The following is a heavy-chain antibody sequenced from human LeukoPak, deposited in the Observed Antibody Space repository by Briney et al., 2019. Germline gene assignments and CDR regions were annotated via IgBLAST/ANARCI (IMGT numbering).Heavy chain of an antibody. CDR3: VRDKYFQH. V-gene: IGHV3-48*01. Sequence: GGSLRLSCAASGFTFSSYSMNWVRQAPGKGLEWVSYISSSSTIYYADSAKGRFTISRDNAKNSLYLQMNSLRAEDTAVYYCVRDKYFQHWGQGTLVTVSS. CDR1: GFTFSSYS. J-gene: IGHJ1*01. CDR2: ISSSSTI.